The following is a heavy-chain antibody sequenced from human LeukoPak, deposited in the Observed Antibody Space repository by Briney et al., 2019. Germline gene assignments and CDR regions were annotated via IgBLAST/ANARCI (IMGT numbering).Heavy chain of an antibody. CDR2: IWYDGSNT. CDR1: GFTFSSYG. CDR3: ARESRWQQPSFQH. D-gene: IGHD6-13*01. J-gene: IGHJ1*01. V-gene: IGHV3-33*01. Sequence: PGRSLRLSCAASGFTFSSYGMHWVRQAPGKGLEWVAVIWYDGSNTYYGDSVKGRFTISRDNSRNTLSLQMNSLRVDDRAVYYCARESRWQQPSFQHWGQGTLVTVSS.